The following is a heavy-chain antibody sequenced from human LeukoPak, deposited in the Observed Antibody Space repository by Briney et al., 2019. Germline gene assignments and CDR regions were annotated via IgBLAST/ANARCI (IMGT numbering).Heavy chain of an antibody. Sequence: GGSLRLSCAASGFTVSNNYMNWVRQAPGKGLEWVSILYSGGSTAYADSVKGRFTISRDNSKNTLYLQMNSLRADDTALYYCATDRGSSGPLLDYWGQGTLVTVSS. CDR2: LYSGGST. CDR3: ATDRGSSGPLLDY. D-gene: IGHD6-25*01. V-gene: IGHV3-66*01. CDR1: GFTVSNNY. J-gene: IGHJ4*02.